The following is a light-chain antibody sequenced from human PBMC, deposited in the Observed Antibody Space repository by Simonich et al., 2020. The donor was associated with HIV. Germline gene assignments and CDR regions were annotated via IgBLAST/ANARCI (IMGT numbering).Light chain of an antibody. Sequence: DIVMTQSPDSLAVSLGERATINCKSSQSVLYSSNTKNYLAWYQPKPGPPPKLLIYLASTRQSGVPDRFSGSGSGTDFTLTISSLQAEDVAVYYCQQYYSTPWTFGQGTKVEIK. V-gene: IGKV4-1*01. CDR3: QQYYSTPWT. J-gene: IGKJ1*01. CDR2: LAS. CDR1: QSVLYSSNTKNY.